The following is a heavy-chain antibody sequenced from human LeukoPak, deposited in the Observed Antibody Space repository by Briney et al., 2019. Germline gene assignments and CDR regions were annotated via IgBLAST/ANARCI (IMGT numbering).Heavy chain of an antibody. V-gene: IGHV4-39*07. CDR2: IYYSGST. D-gene: IGHD3-10*01. Sequence: PSETLSLTCTVSGGSISSSSCYWGWIRQPPGKGLEWIGSIYYSGSTYYNPSLKSRVTISVDTSKNQFSLKLSSVTAADTAVYYCARGTYTYYYGSGSYRAQYNWFDPWGQGTLVTVSS. CDR3: ARGTYTYYYGSGSYRAQYNWFDP. J-gene: IGHJ5*02. CDR1: GGSISSSSCY.